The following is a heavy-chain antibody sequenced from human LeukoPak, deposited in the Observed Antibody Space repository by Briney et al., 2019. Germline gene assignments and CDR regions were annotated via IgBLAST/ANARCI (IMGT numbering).Heavy chain of an antibody. CDR2: IYSGGST. CDR3: ARDLDSSGIDY. V-gene: IGHV3-66*01. D-gene: IGHD3-22*01. CDR1: GFTVSSNY. J-gene: IGHJ4*02. Sequence: GGSLRLSCAASGFTVSSNYMSWVRQAPGKGLEWVSVIYSGGSTYYADSVRGRFTISRDNSKNTLYLQMNSLRAEDTAVYYCARDLDSSGIDYWGQGTLVTVSS.